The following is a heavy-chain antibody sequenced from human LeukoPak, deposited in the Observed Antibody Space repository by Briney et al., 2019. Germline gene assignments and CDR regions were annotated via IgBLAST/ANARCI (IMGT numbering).Heavy chain of an antibody. Sequence: PSQTLSLTCAVSGGSISSGGYSWSWIRQPPGKGLEWIGYIYHSGSTYYNPSLKSRVTISVDRSKNQFSLKLSSVTAADTAVYYCALTYRSGGSCFPFDPWVQGTLDTVSS. V-gene: IGHV4-30-2*01. J-gene: IGHJ5*02. CDR2: IYHSGST. D-gene: IGHD2-15*01. CDR3: ALTYRSGGSCFPFDP. CDR1: GGSISSGGYS.